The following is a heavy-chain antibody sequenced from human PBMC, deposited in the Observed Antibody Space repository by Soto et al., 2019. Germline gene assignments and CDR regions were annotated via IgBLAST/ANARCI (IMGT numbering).Heavy chain of an antibody. D-gene: IGHD1-1*01. CDR1: GAAIRNYY. Sequence: QVQLLESGPRLVKSSETLSLTCTVSGAAIRNYYWFWIRQAPGKGLEWIGYVYDSGSTIYNPSLKSRVAISVDTSKNQIFLNLNPVTAADTAVYYCAKGLQYGGWFDTWGQGTLVTVSS. J-gene: IGHJ5*02. CDR2: VYDSGST. V-gene: IGHV4-59*01. CDR3: AKGLQYGGWFDT.